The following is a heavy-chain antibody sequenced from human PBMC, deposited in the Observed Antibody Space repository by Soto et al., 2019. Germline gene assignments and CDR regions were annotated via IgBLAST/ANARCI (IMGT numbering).Heavy chain of an antibody. CDR3: AREDMSGTYYFGS. D-gene: IGHD1-26*01. J-gene: IGHJ4*02. V-gene: IGHV4-61*01. Sequence: SETLSLTRRVSGGSFSSQTHFWTLIRQAPGTGLEWIGYVYYSGITNFNPSLKSRVTISADTSNNQIFLSLTSVTAADTAVYYCAREDMSGTYYFGSWGQGTLVSVSS. CDR2: VYYSGIT. CDR1: GGSFSSQTHF.